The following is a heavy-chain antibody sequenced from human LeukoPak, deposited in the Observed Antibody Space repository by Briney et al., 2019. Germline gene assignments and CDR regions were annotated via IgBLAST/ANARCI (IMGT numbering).Heavy chain of an antibody. CDR1: GYTFTGYY. CDR3: ARDDAGYSGYAIDY. J-gene: IGHJ4*02. Sequence: ASVKVSCKASGYTFTGYYIHWVRQAPGQGLEWMGRINPNSGGTNYAQKFQGRVTMTRDTSISTAYMELSRLRSDDTAVYYCARDDAGYSGYAIDYWGQGTLVTVSS. V-gene: IGHV1-2*06. D-gene: IGHD5-12*01. CDR2: INPNSGGT.